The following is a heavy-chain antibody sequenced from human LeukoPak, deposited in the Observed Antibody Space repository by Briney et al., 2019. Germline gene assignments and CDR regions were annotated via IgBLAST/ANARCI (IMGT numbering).Heavy chain of an antibody. CDR3: AREGSPHCSGGSCYIYYFDY. Sequence: GGSLRLSCAASGFTFSSYAMHWVRQAPGKGLEWVAVISYDGSNKYYADSVKGRFTISRDNSKNTLYLQMNSLRAEDTAVYYCAREGSPHCSGGSCYIYYFDYWGQGTLVTVSS. CDR2: ISYDGSNK. J-gene: IGHJ4*02. V-gene: IGHV3-30*04. D-gene: IGHD2-15*01. CDR1: GFTFSSYA.